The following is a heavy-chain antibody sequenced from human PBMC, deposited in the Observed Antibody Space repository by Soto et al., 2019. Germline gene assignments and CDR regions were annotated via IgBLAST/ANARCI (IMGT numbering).Heavy chain of an antibody. D-gene: IGHD2-2*01. V-gene: IGHV1-18*04. Sequence: GASVKVSCKASGYTFTSYGISWVRQAPGQGLEWMGWISAYNGNTNYAQKLQGRVTMTTDTSTSTAYMELRSLRSDDTAVYYSARDSDCHSTSCFFPPHVWGQGTTVTVSS. CDR2: ISAYNGNT. J-gene: IGHJ6*02. CDR3: ARDSDCHSTSCFFPPHV. CDR1: GYTFTSYG.